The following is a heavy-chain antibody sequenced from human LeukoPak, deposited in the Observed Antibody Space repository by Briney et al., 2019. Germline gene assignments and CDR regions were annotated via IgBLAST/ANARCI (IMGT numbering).Heavy chain of an antibody. Sequence: PGGSLRLSCAASGFTFDDYGMSWVRHAPGKGLEWVSGINWNGGSTGYADSVKGRFTISRDESRNTLYLQMNSLRPEDTAVYYCAKDLFSITMIVVVPLEWGQGTLVTVSS. J-gene: IGHJ4*02. D-gene: IGHD3-22*01. CDR3: AKDLFSITMIVVVPLE. CDR2: INWNGGST. CDR1: GFTFDDYG. V-gene: IGHV3-20*04.